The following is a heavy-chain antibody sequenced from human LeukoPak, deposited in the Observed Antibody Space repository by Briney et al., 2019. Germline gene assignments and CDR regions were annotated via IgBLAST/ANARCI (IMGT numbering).Heavy chain of an antibody. J-gene: IGHJ4*02. CDR2: IYYSGST. Sequence: PSETLSLTCTVSGGSISSYYWSWIRQPPGKGLEWIGYIYYSGSTNYNPSLKSRVTISVDTSKNQFSLKLSSVTAADTAVYYCARALAVAGRFYFDYWGQGTLVTVSS. CDR1: GGSISSYY. D-gene: IGHD6-19*01. V-gene: IGHV4-59*01. CDR3: ARALAVAGRFYFDY.